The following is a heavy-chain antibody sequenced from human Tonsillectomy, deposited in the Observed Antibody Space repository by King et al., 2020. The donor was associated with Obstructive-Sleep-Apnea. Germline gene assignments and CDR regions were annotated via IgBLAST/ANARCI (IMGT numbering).Heavy chain of an antibody. CDR1: GFTVSSNY. Sequence: VQLVESGGGLVQPGGSLRLSCAASGFTVSSNYMSWVRQAPGKGLEWGSGFYSGGSTYYADSVKGRFTIARQHSKNTVYLQMNCLRAEDKAVYYCARDQGYWGQGTLVTVSS. CDR2: FYSGGST. J-gene: IGHJ4*02. V-gene: IGHV3-53*04. CDR3: ARDQGY.